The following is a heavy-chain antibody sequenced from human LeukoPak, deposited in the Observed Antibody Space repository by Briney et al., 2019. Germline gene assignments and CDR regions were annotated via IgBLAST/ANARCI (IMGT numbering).Heavy chain of an antibody. CDR1: GGTFSSYA. D-gene: IGHD3-10*01. Sequence: GASVKVSCKASGGTFSSYAISWVRQAPGQGLEWMGGIIPIFGTANYAQKFQGRVTITADESTSTAYMELSSLRSEDTAVYYCATVGSGSYKFDYWGQGTLVTVSS. CDR2: IIPIFGTA. V-gene: IGHV1-69*13. J-gene: IGHJ4*02. CDR3: ATVGSGSYKFDY.